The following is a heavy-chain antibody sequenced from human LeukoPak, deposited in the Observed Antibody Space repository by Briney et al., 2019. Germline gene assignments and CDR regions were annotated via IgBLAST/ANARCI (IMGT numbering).Heavy chain of an antibody. Sequence: SETLSLTCTVSGGSISGYYWNWIRQPPGKGLEWIGYIYYSGSTNYNPSLKSRVAISVDTSKNQFSLKLSSVTAADTAVYYCASESGSPSNDAFDIWGQGTMVTVSS. CDR2: IYYSGST. V-gene: IGHV4-59*08. CDR1: GGSISGYY. J-gene: IGHJ3*02. CDR3: ASESGSPSNDAFDI. D-gene: IGHD1-26*01.